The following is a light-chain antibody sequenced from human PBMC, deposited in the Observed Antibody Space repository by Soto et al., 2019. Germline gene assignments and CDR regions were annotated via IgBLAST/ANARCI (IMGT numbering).Light chain of an antibody. CDR2: DAS. V-gene: IGKV1-5*01. CDR1: QSISSR. Sequence: DIQMTQSPSSLSAFVGDRVTITCRASQSISSRLAWYQQKPGKAPNLLISDASSLESGVPSRFSGSGSGTEFTLTVSSLQPDDFATYYCQQYNTCPWTFGQGTKVEIK. CDR3: QQYNTCPWT. J-gene: IGKJ1*01.